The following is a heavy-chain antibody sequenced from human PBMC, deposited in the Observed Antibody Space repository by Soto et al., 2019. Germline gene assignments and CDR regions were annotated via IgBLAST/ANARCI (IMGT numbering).Heavy chain of an antibody. CDR3: ARARDILTGPLDS. Sequence: ASVKVSCKASGYTFTSYYMHWVRQAPGQGLEWMGIINPSGGSTSYAQKFQGRVTLTADKSTSTAYMELSSLRSEDTAVYYCARARDILTGPLDSWGQGTLVTVS. D-gene: IGHD3-9*01. CDR1: GYTFTSYY. V-gene: IGHV1-46*01. CDR2: INPSGGST. J-gene: IGHJ4*02.